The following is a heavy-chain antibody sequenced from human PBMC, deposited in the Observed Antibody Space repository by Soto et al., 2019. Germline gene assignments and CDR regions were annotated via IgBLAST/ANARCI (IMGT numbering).Heavy chain of an antibody. V-gene: IGHV3-23*01. CDR1: GITFSNYA. Sequence: EVQLLESGGGLVQPGGSLRLSCAASGITFSNYALSWVRQAPGKGLEWVSGISGSGTGTYYADSVKGRLTISRDNSKSTVYLHMNSLRADDTAIYYCAKEGGGGTAMVTSYFDYWGQGTLVTVSS. D-gene: IGHD5-18*01. CDR3: AKEGGGGTAMVTSYFDY. CDR2: ISGSGTGT. J-gene: IGHJ4*02.